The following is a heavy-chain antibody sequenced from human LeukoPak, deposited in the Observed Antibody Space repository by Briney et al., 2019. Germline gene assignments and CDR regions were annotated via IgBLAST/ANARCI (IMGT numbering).Heavy chain of an antibody. CDR1: GVSISNYY. V-gene: IGHV4-59*01. CDR3: ATKKTTPRSGFDY. Sequence: SETLSLTCAVSGVSISNYYLSWIRQPPGKGLEWIGRIYFIGNTNYNASLKSRVTISLDTSKNHFSLKLTSVTAADTAIYYCATKKTTPRSGFDYWGQGTLVTVSS. J-gene: IGHJ4*02. CDR2: IYFIGNT. D-gene: IGHD6-25*01.